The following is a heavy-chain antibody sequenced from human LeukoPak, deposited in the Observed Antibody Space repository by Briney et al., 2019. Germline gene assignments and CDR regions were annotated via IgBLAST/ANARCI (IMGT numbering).Heavy chain of an antibody. CDR3: AKDSGMYYYYMDV. CDR1: GFTFSSYG. V-gene: IGHV3-30*18. Sequence: GGSLRLSCAASGFTFSSYGMHWVRQAPGKGLEWVAVISYDGSSKYYADSVKGRFTISRDNSKNTLYLQMNSLRAEDTAVYYCAKDSGMYYYYMDVWGKGTTVTVSS. J-gene: IGHJ6*03. D-gene: IGHD5-12*01. CDR2: ISYDGSSK.